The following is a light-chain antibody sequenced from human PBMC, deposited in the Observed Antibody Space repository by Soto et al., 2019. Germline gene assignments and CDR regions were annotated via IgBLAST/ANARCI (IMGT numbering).Light chain of an antibody. CDR1: QSVSNY. J-gene: IGKJ1*01. CDR2: GAS. Sequence: EIVMTQSPATLALSPGERATLSCRASQSVSNYLAWYQQKPGQAPRLLIYGASSRATGIPDRFSGSGSGTDSTLTISRLEPEDFAVYYCQQYGSSPRTFGQGTKVDIK. V-gene: IGKV3-20*01. CDR3: QQYGSSPRT.